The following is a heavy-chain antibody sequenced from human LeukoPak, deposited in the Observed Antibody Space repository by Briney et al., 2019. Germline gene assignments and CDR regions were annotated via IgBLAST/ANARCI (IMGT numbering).Heavy chain of an antibody. Sequence: GASVKVSCKASGYTFTSYGVSWVRQAPGQGLEWMGWISAYNGNTNYAQKLQGRVTMTTDTSTSTAYMELRSLRSDDTAVYYCARSIMITFAPMGAFDIWGQGTMVTVSS. CDR2: ISAYNGNT. CDR3: ARSIMITFAPMGAFDI. CDR1: GYTFTSYG. D-gene: IGHD3-16*01. J-gene: IGHJ3*02. V-gene: IGHV1-18*01.